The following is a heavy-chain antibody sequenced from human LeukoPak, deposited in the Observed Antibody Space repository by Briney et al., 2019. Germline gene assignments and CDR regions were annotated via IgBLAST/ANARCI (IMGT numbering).Heavy chain of an antibody. CDR2: IILMLGLA. CDR1: GGSFTSYA. Sequence: SVKVSCKASGGSFTSYAINWVRQAPGQGLEWMGRIILMLGLANYAPKFQGRVTITRDTSASTAYMELSSLRSEDTAVYYCARSWLARLLFDYWGQGTLVTVSS. CDR3: ARSWLARLLFDY. V-gene: IGHV1-69*04. J-gene: IGHJ4*02. D-gene: IGHD6-19*01.